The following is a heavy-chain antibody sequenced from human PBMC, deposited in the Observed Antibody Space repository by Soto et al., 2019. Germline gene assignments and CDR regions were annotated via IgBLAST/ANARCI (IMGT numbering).Heavy chain of an antibody. CDR3: ARGSYSSSWYLDY. J-gene: IGHJ4*02. CDR2: IYYSGST. V-gene: IGHV4-31*03. D-gene: IGHD6-13*01. Sequence: SETLSLTCTVSGGSISSGGYYWSWIRQHPGKGLEWIGYIYYSGSTYYNPSLKSRVTISVDTSKNQFSLKLSSVTAADTAVYYCARGSYSSSWYLDYWGQGTLVTVSS. CDR1: GGSISSGGYY.